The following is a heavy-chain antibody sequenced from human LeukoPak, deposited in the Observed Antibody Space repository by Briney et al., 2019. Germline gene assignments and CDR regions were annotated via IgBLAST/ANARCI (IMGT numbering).Heavy chain of an antibody. CDR1: GYSFTSYW. D-gene: IGHD3-16*01. CDR3: ARHRRGSAAPPHYYYMDV. V-gene: IGHV5-51*01. J-gene: IGHJ6*03. CDR2: IYPGDSDT. Sequence: GESLKISCKGSGYSFTSYWIGWVRQMPGKGLEWMGIIYPGDSDTRYSPSFQGQVTISADKSISTAYLQWSSLKASDTAMYYCARHRRGSAAPPHYYYMDVWGKGTTVTVSS.